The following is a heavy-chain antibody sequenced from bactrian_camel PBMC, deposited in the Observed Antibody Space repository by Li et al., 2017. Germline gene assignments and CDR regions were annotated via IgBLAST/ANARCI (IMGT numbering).Heavy chain of an antibody. CDR1: GFTFSGYW. CDR2: INNGGSTI. D-gene: IGHD4*01. J-gene: IGHJ6*01. CDR3: VRDGATSFGY. Sequence: HVQLVESGGGSVQPGGSLGLSCAASGFTFSGYWMYWVRQAPGKGLEWVSVINNGGSTISVSDSVKGRFTISRDNAKNTVYLQMNSLKPEDTGVYYCVRDGATSFGYWGQGTQVTVS. V-gene: IGHV3S1*01.